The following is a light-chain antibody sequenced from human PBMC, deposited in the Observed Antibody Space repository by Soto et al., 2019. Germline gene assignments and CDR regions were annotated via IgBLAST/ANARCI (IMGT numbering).Light chain of an antibody. Sequence: DIVLTQSPGTLSLSPGERATLSCRASQSVRSSHLAWYQQKPGQAPRLLIYGASSRATGIPDRFSGSGSGADFTLTISRLEPEDFAVYYCQQYGSSPTWTFGQGTKVDIK. CDR1: QSVRSSH. CDR2: GAS. J-gene: IGKJ1*01. CDR3: QQYGSSPTWT. V-gene: IGKV3-20*01.